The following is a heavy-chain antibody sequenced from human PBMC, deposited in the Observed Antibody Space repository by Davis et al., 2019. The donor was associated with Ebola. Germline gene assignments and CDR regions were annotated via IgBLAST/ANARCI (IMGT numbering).Heavy chain of an antibody. CDR1: GYLFTSYG. CDR2: ISAYNGNT. J-gene: IGHJ4*02. V-gene: IGHV1-18*04. D-gene: IGHD1-1*01. Sequence: ASVKVSCKASGYLFTSYGISWVRQAPGQGLEWLGWISAYNGNTNYARKVQGRVTMTTDTSTSTAYMEVGSLRSDDTAVYYCARAQFPTTSDHWGQGTLVTVSS. CDR3: ARAQFPTTSDH.